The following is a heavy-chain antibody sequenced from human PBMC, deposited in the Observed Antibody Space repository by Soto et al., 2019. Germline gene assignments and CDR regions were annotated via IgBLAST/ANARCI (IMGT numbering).Heavy chain of an antibody. CDR1: GGSFSGYY. Sequence: QVQLQQWGAGLLKPSETLSLTCAVYGGSFSGYYWSWIRQPPGKGLEWIGEINHSGSTNYNPSLKSRVTISVDTSKNQFSLKLSSVTAADTAVYYCARALGYCSSTSCYHGSYYYGMDVWGQGTTVTVSS. V-gene: IGHV4-34*01. D-gene: IGHD2-2*01. CDR3: ARALGYCSSTSCYHGSYYYGMDV. CDR2: INHSGST. J-gene: IGHJ6*02.